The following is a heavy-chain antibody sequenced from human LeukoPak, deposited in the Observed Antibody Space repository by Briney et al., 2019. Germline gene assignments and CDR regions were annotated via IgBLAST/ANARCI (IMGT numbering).Heavy chain of an antibody. V-gene: IGHV1-2*02. CDR1: GYTFTGYY. J-gene: IGHJ5*02. D-gene: IGHD6-6*01. CDR2: INPNSGGT. CDR3: ARLGAGIAARPHNWFDP. Sequence: ASVKVSCKASGYTFTGYYMHWVRQAPGQGLEWMGWINPNSGGTNYAQKFQGRVTMTRDTSISTAYMELNRLRSDDTAVYYCARLGAGIAARPHNWFDPWGQGTLVTVSS.